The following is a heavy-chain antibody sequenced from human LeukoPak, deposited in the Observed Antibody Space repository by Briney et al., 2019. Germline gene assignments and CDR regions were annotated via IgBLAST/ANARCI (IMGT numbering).Heavy chain of an antibody. D-gene: IGHD2-2*01. J-gene: IGHJ4*02. CDR2: INHSGST. CDR1: GGSFSGYY. V-gene: IGHV4-34*01. Sequence: SETLSLTCAVYGGSFSGYYWSWIRQPPGKGLEWIGEINHSGSTYYNPSLKSRVTISVDSSKSQFSLNLTAVTGADRAVYYCARVGGSCTGTSCYEIDYWGQGTLVTVSP. CDR3: ARVGGSCTGTSCYEIDY.